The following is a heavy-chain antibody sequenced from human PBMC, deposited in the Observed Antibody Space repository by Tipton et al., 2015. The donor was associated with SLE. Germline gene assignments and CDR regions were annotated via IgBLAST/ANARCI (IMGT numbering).Heavy chain of an antibody. CDR1: GFTFDDYA. CDR2: IRCKAYGGTT. V-gene: IGHV3-49*04. CDR3: TRVRDIVVVIAIGCFDY. D-gene: IGHD2-21*01. J-gene: IGHJ4*02. Sequence: SLRLSCTASGFTFDDYAMSWVRQAPGKGLEWVGFIRCKAYGGTTEYAASVKGRFTISRDDSKSIAYLQMNSLKTEDTAVYYCTRVRDIVVVIAIGCFDYWGQGTLVTVSS.